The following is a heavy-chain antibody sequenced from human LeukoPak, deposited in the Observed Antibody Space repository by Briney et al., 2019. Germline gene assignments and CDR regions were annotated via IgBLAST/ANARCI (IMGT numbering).Heavy chain of an antibody. CDR2: IYYSGTT. J-gene: IGHJ3*02. Sequence: PSETLSLTCTVSGGSISSYYWSWIRQPPGKGLEWIGYIYYSGTTNYSPSLKSRVTMSVDTSKNQFSLKLSSVTAADTAVYYCARLKGGPRGSIWGQGTMVTVSS. CDR3: ARLKGGPRGSI. CDR1: GGSISSYY. V-gene: IGHV4-59*01. D-gene: IGHD5-12*01.